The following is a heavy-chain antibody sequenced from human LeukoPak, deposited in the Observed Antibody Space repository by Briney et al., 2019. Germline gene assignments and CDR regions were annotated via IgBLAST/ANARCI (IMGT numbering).Heavy chain of an antibody. D-gene: IGHD3-22*01. CDR2: INHSGST. Sequence: SETLSLTCAVYGGSFSGYYWSWIRQPPGEGLEWIGEINHSGSTNYNPSLKSRVTISVDTSKNQFSLKLSSVTAADTAVYYCARGFGYYYDGSGYYAPYYFDYWGQGTLVTVSS. V-gene: IGHV4-34*01. J-gene: IGHJ4*02. CDR1: GGSFSGYY. CDR3: ARGFGYYYDGSGYYAPYYFDY.